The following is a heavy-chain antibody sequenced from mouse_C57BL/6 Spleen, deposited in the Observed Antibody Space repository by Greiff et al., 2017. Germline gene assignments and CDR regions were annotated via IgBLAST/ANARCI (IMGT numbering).Heavy chain of an antibody. J-gene: IGHJ2*01. CDR3: ARDYYGSEDY. Sequence: EVMLVESGGGLVKPGGSLKLSCAASGFTFSDYGMHWVRQAPEKGLEWVAYISSGSSTIYYADTVKGRFTLSRANAKNTLFLQMTSLRSEDTAMYYCARDYYGSEDYWGQGTTLTVSS. CDR2: ISSGSSTI. V-gene: IGHV5-17*01. D-gene: IGHD1-1*01. CDR1: GFTFSDYG.